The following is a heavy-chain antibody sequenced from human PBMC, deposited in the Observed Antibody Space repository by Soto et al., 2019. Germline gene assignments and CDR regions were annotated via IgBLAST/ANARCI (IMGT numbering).Heavy chain of an antibody. CDR1: GGTFSSYA. Sequence: QVQLVQSGAEVKKPGSSVKVSCKASGGTFSSYAISWVRRAPGQRLEWMGGIIPIFGTADYAQKFQGRVTITADESTSTGNMELSSLRSEDTAVYYCASHYDSSGYYYRGLDYWGHGTLVTVSS. CDR2: IIPIFGTA. V-gene: IGHV1-69*12. CDR3: ASHYDSSGYYYRGLDY. D-gene: IGHD3-22*01. J-gene: IGHJ4*01.